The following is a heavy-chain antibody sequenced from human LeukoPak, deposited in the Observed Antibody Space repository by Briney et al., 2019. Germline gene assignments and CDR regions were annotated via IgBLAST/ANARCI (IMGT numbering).Heavy chain of an antibody. V-gene: IGHV3-48*01. CDR1: GFTFSSYS. CDR2: ISSSSSTI. J-gene: IGHJ3*02. CDR3: ARAKRNGFDI. Sequence: GGSLRLSCAASGFTFSSYSMNWVRQAPGKGLEWVSYISSSSSTIYYADSVKGRFTISRDNVMNSVYLQMNSLRAEDTAVYYCARAKRNGFDIWGQGTMVTVSS.